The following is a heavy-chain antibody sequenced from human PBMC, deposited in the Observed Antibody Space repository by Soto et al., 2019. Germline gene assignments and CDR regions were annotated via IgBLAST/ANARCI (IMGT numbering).Heavy chain of an antibody. D-gene: IGHD5-18*01. CDR1: GGTFSSYA. CDR3: ARVGWSYSYGSNWFDP. Sequence: ASVKVSCKASGGTFSSYAISWVRQAPGQGIEWMGGIIPIFGTANYAQKFQGRVTITADESTSTAYMELSSLRSEDTAVYYCARVGWSYSYGSNWFDPWGQGTLVTVSS. V-gene: IGHV1-69*13. J-gene: IGHJ5*02. CDR2: IIPIFGTA.